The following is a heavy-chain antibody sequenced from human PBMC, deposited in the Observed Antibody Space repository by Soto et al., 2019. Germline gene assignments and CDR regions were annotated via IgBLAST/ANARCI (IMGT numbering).Heavy chain of an antibody. CDR3: ARFFLGIRLSLDY. CDR1: GGTFSSYT. Sequence: QVQLVQSGAEVKKPGSSVTVSCKASGGTFSSYTISWVRQAPGQGLEWMAGISPIFGTPIYAQKFQDRVTILAAASTMPAYMEMNRLTSEDTAVYYGARFFLGIRLSLDYWGQGTLVTISS. J-gene: IGHJ4*02. V-gene: IGHV1-69*01. CDR2: ISPIFGTP. D-gene: IGHD3-3*01.